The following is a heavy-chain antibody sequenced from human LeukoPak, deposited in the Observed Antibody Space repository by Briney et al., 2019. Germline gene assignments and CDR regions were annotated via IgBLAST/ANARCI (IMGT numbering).Heavy chain of an antibody. CDR1: GGSISSSSYY. Sequence: PSETLSLTCTVSGGSISSSSYYWGWIRQPPGKGLERIGSIYYSGSTYYNPSLKSRVTISVDTSKNQFSLKLSSVTAADTAVYYCARLARGYSGYDYVIPTTFDYWGQGTLVTVSS. D-gene: IGHD5-12*01. V-gene: IGHV4-39*01. CDR3: ARLARGYSGYDYVIPTTFDY. J-gene: IGHJ4*02. CDR2: IYYSGST.